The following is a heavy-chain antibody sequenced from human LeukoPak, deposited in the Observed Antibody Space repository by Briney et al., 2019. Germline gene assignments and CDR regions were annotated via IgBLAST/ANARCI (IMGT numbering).Heavy chain of an antibody. CDR1: GFTFSSYG. CDR3: AKDGRFGELGDYYYYMDV. V-gene: IGHV3-30*02. CDR2: IRYDGSNK. Sequence: GGSLRLSCAASGFTFSSYGMHWVRQAPGKGLEWVAFIRYDGSNKYYADSVKGRFTISRDNSKNTLYLQMNSLRAEDTAVYYCAKDGRFGELGDYYYYMDVWGKGTTDTISS. D-gene: IGHD3-10*01. J-gene: IGHJ6*03.